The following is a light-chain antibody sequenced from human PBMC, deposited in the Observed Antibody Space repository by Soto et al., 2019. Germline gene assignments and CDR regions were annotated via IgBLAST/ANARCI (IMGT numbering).Light chain of an antibody. J-gene: IGKJ2*01. Sequence: IVLTQSPDTLSLSPGERATLSCRASQSVTSKSLAWYQQKPGQAPRLLIYDASSRATGIPDRFSGSGSGTDFTLTISRLEPEDFAVYYCQQYGSSVYTFGQGTKLEIK. CDR3: QQYGSSVYT. V-gene: IGKV3-20*01. CDR2: DAS. CDR1: QSVTSKS.